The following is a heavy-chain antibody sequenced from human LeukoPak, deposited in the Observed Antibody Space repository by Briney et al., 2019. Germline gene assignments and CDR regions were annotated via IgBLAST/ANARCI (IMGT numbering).Heavy chain of an antibody. Sequence: GGSLRLTCAASGFTYSRYWMHWVRQVPGKGLVWVARIKGDESYTFYADSVKGRFTISRDNAKNTLYLQMNSLRAEDTAVYYCASQADSAYGDYNWGQGTLVTVSS. D-gene: IGHD4-17*01. CDR3: ASQADSAYGDYN. J-gene: IGHJ4*02. V-gene: IGHV3-74*01. CDR2: IKGDESYT. CDR1: GFTYSRYW.